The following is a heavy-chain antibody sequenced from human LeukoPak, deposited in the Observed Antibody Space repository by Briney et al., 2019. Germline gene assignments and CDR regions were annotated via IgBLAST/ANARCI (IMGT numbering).Heavy chain of an antibody. V-gene: IGHV3-21*01. J-gene: IGHJ6*03. CDR3: EKAAHYYSSGSPIRGYYYYYMDV. D-gene: IGHD3-10*01. CDR2: ISSSSSYI. Sequence: GGSLRLSCAASGLTLTAYSMYWVRQAPGKGLEWVSSISSSSSYIYYADSVQGRFTISRDNAKNSLYLQMNSLRAEDTAVYYREKAAHYYSSGSPIRGYYYYYMDVWGKGTTVTVSS. CDR1: GLTLTAYS.